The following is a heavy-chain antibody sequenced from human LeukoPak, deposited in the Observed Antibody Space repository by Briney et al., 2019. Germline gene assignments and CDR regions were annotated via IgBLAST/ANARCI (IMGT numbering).Heavy chain of an antibody. CDR1: GDSVSSNSAG. V-gene: IGHV6-1*01. Sequence: SQTLSLTCAISGDSVSSNSAGWNCIRQSPSRCIEWLGWTYYRSKWYHDSAVSVKTRITINPETSKNQISMQLNSVTPVDTAVYYCARVTIFGVATDWGQGTLVTVSS. CDR2: TYYRSKWYH. CDR3: ARVTIFGVATD. D-gene: IGHD3-3*01. J-gene: IGHJ4*02.